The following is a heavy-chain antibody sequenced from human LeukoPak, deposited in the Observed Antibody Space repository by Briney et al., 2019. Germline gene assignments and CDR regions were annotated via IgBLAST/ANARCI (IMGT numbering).Heavy chain of an antibody. Sequence: ASVKVSCKASGYTFTNYGISWVRQAPGQGLEWMGWISVYNGNTNYAQKFQGRVTMTTDTSTSTAYMELRSLRSDDTAVYYCGRDNSPSESQWFGWYDPWGQGTLVTVSS. D-gene: IGHD3-10*01. CDR1: GYTFTNYG. CDR2: ISVYNGNT. V-gene: IGHV1-18*01. J-gene: IGHJ5*02. CDR3: GRDNSPSESQWFGWYDP.